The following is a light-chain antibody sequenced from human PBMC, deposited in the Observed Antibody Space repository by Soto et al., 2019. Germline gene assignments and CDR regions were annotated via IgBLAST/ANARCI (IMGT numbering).Light chain of an antibody. CDR2: DVS. J-gene: IGLJ2*01. V-gene: IGLV2-8*01. CDR1: STDVGGDNY. CDR3: NSYASSNSVV. Sequence: QSVLTQPPSASGSPGQAVTISCTGTSTDVGGDNYVHWYHHHPGKDPKLMIYDVSKRPSGVPDRFSGSKSGNTASLTVSGLQAEDEADYYCNSYASSNSVVFGGGTKLTVL.